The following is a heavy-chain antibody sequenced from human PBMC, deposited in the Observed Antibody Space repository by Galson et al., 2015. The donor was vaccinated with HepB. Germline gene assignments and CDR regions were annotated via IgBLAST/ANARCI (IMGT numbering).Heavy chain of an antibody. CDR1: GGSISSSSYY. CDR3: ARRSIVGATEPLNPFDY. V-gene: IGHV4-39*01. D-gene: IGHD1-26*01. J-gene: IGHJ4*02. CDR2: IYYSGST. Sequence: SETLSLTCTVSGGSISSSSYYWGWIRQPPGKGLEWIGSIYYSGSTYYNPSLKSRVTISVDTSKNQFSLKLSSVTAAGTAVYYCARRSIVGATEPLNPFDYWGQGTLVTVSS.